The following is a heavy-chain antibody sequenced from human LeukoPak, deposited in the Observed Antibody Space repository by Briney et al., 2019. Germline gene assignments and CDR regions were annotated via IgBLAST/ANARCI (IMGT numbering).Heavy chain of an antibody. V-gene: IGHV4-59*01. CDR3: ARGTPLAVAGTGYFQH. CDR2: IYYSGST. D-gene: IGHD6-19*01. Sequence: SETLSLTCTVSGGSISSYCWSWIRQPPGKGLEWIGYIYYSGSTNYNPSLKSRVTISVDTSKNQFSLKLSSVTAADTAVYYCARGTPLAVAGTGYFQHWGQGTLVTVSS. J-gene: IGHJ1*01. CDR1: GGSISSYC.